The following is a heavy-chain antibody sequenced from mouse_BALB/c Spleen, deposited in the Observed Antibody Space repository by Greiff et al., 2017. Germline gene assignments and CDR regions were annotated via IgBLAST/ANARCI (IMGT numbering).Heavy chain of an antibody. J-gene: IGHJ4*01. Sequence: VQRVESGAELVKPGASVKLSCKASGYTFTSYYMYWVKQRPGQGLEWIGEINPSNGGTNFNEKFKSKATLTVDKSSSTAYMQLSSLTSEDSAVYYCTRGPDYYAMDYWGQGTSVTVSS. CDR2: INPSNGGT. CDR1: GYTFTSYY. V-gene: IGHV1S81*02. CDR3: TRGPDYYAMDY.